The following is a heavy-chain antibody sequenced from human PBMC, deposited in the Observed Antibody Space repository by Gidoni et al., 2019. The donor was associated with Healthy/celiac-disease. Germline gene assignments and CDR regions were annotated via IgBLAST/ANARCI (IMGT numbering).Heavy chain of an antibody. V-gene: IGHV5-51*01. CDR2: IYPGDSDT. CDR3: ARLSDRGDYFDY. Sequence: EVQLVQPGAELKKPGESLKISCKGSGYSFTTYWIGWVRQMPGKGLVWMGIIYPGDSDTRYSPSFQGKVTISADKSISTAYLQWSSRKASDTAMYYCARLSDRGDYFDYWGQGTLVTVSS. D-gene: IGHD3-10*01. CDR1: GYSFTTYW. J-gene: IGHJ4*02.